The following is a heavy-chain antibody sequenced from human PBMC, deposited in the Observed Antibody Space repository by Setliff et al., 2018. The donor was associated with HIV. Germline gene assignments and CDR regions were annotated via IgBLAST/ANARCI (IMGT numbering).Heavy chain of an antibody. V-gene: IGHV4-38-2*02. CDR2: VYHSGKT. CDR1: GQFISDGYY. D-gene: IGHD3-16*01. Sequence: PSETLSLTCTVSGQFISDGYYWGWIRQPPGKGLEWIGSVYHSGKTYYNPSLKSRVTMSADTSKNQISLMLRSMTAADTAVYYCAKHDFGEGSCFDPWGQGSLVTAPQ. CDR3: AKHDFGEGSCFDP. J-gene: IGHJ5*02.